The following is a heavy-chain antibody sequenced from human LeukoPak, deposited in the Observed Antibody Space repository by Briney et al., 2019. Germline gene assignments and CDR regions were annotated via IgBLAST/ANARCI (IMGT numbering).Heavy chain of an antibody. CDR1: GGSISSYY. CDR2: IYYSGST. CDR3: ARGSEGYYDTDAFDI. J-gene: IGHJ3*02. V-gene: IGHV4-59*01. Sequence: SETLSLTCTDSGGSISSYYWSWIRQPPGKGLEWIGYIYYSGSTNYNPSLKSRVTISVDTSKNQFSLKLSSVTAADTAVYYCARGSEGYYDTDAFDIWGQGTMVTVSS. D-gene: IGHD3-22*01.